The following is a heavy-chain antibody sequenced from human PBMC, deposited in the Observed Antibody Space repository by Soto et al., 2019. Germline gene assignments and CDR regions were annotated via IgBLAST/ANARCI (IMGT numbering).Heavy chain of an antibody. Sequence: GGSLRLSCAASGFTFSNYWMHWVRQVPGKGLVWVSHIKSDGSTSYTDSVKGRFTISRDDPENTLYLQMNSLRAEDTAVYYCAKRACSAASCSYFDYWGQGTLVTVSS. V-gene: IGHV3-74*01. J-gene: IGHJ4*02. CDR3: AKRACSAASCSYFDY. CDR1: GFTFSNYW. CDR2: IKSDGST. D-gene: IGHD2-2*01.